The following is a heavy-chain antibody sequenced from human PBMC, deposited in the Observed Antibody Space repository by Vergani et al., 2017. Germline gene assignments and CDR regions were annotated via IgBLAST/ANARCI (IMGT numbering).Heavy chain of an antibody. CDR1: GFTFRNYA. V-gene: IGHV3-23*01. Sequence: EVQLLESGGGLAQPGGSLRLSCAASGFTFRNYAMTWVRQAPGKGLEWVSAISGSGGSTYYADSVKGRFTISRDNSKNTLYLQMNSLRAEDTAVYYCAKVEVVPAATGAIYFQHWGQGTLVTVSS. D-gene: IGHD2-2*01. CDR3: AKVEVVPAATGAIYFQH. J-gene: IGHJ1*01. CDR2: ISGSGGST.